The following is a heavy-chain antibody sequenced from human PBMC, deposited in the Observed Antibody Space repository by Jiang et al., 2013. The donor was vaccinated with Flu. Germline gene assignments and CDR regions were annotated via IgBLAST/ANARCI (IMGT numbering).Heavy chain of an antibody. CDR3: ARQMPKSDEFEASFDY. CDR2: IDPSDSYT. D-gene: IGHD2-2*01. Sequence: RIDPSDSYTNYSPSFQGHVTISADKSISTAYLQWSSLKASDTAMYYCARQMPKSDEFEASFDYWGQGTLVTVSS. V-gene: IGHV5-10-1*01. J-gene: IGHJ4*02.